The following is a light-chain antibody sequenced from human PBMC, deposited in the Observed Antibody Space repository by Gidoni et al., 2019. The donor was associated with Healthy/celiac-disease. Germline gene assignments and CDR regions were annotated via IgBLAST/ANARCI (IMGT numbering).Light chain of an antibody. CDR3: QQDNNWPT. CDR1: QSVSSN. J-gene: IGKJ1*01. CDR2: GAS. Sequence: ELVLPQSPATLSVSPGERATLSCRASQSVSSNLAWYQQKPGQAPRLLIYGASTRATGIPARFSGSGSGTEFTLTISSLQSEDFAVYYCQQDNNWPTFXQXTKVEIK. V-gene: IGKV3-15*01.